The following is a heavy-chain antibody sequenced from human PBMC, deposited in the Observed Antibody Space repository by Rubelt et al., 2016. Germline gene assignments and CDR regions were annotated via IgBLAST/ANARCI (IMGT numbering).Heavy chain of an antibody. CDR2: ISPYNGNT. V-gene: IGHV1-18*01. CDR1: GYTFTSYG. Sequence: QVQLVQSGAEVKKPGASVKVSCKASGYTFTSYGISWVRQAPGQGLEWMGWISPYNGNTNYAQKCAAKATRPTDTATSTADMGRRRLGSDDTAVYYCARDRIRIAARQGWYFDLWGRGTLVAVSS. CDR3: ARDRIRIAARQGWYFDL. J-gene: IGHJ2*01. D-gene: IGHD6-6*01.